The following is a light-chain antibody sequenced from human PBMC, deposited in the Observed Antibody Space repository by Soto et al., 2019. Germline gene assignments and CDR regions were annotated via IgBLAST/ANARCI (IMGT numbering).Light chain of an antibody. CDR2: DAS. V-gene: IGKV3D-20*01. CDR3: QQFDKLIT. CDR1: PTISNNF. J-gene: IGKJ4*01. Sequence: EIVLTQSPATLSLSPGERATLSCGASPTISNNFLAWYQQRPGLAPRLLIYDASNRAAGIPDRFSGSGSGTDFTLPISRLEPEDFAVYYCQQFDKLITFGGGTKVEI.